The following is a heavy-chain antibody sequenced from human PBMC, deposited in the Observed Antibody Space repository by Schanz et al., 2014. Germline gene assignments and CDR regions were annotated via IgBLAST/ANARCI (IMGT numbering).Heavy chain of an antibody. CDR2: IKSDGSEK. CDR1: GVGFSVWW. J-gene: IGHJ4*02. CDR3: ASGHWELRY. V-gene: IGHV3-7*01. Sequence: EVQVMESGGGLVQPGGSLRLSCGASGVGFSVWWMSWVRQAPGKGLEWVANIKSDGSEKYYVDTVKGRFTISRDNAKNSLSLQMNRLRVDDTAVYYCASGHWELRYWGQGAVVIVSS. D-gene: IGHD1-7*01.